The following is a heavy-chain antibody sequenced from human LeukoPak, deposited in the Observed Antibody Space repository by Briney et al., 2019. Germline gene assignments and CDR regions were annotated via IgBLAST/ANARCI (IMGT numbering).Heavy chain of an antibody. Sequence: ASVKVSCNVSGYPLTELSTHWVRHVPGKGLEWVGGFDPEDDEAVYPQKFQGRVTVTEDTSTDTAYMELRSLRSDDTAVYYCARDERRACRSTSCYGYFDYWGQGTLVTVSS. CDR2: FDPEDDEA. J-gene: IGHJ4*02. CDR1: GYPLTELS. V-gene: IGHV1-24*01. D-gene: IGHD2-2*01. CDR3: ARDERRACRSTSCYGYFDY.